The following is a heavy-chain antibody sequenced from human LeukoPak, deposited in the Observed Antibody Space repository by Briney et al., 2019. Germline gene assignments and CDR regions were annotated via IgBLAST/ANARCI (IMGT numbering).Heavy chain of an antibody. CDR2: IYYSGST. Sequence: SETLSLTCTVSGGSISSSSYYWGWIRQPPGMGLEWIGSIYYSGSTYYNPSLKSRVTISVDTSKNQFSLKLSSVTAADTAVYYCARLSFDSSSFLDYWGQGTLVTVSS. V-gene: IGHV4-39*01. CDR3: ARLSFDSSSFLDY. CDR1: GGSISSSSYY. D-gene: IGHD6-13*01. J-gene: IGHJ4*02.